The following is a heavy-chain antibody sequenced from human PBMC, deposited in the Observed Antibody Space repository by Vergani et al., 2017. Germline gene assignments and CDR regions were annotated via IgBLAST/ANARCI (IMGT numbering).Heavy chain of an antibody. V-gene: IGHV5-51*01. Sequence: EVQLVQSGAEVKKPGESLKISCKGSGHSFTSYWIGWVRQRPGKGLEWMGIFYPGDSDTRYSPSFQGQVNISSDMSISTAYLQWSSLKSSDTAMDYCARLGYSSSFWFDYWGQGTLVTVSS. CDR1: GHSFTSYW. CDR3: ARLGYSSSFWFDY. J-gene: IGHJ5*01. CDR2: FYPGDSDT. D-gene: IGHD6-6*01.